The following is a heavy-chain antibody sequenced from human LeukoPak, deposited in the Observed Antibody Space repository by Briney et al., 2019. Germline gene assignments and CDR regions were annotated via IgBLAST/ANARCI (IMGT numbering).Heavy chain of an antibody. Sequence: GGSLRLSCAASGFTFSSYAIHWVRQAPGKGLEWVAVMSYDGSNKYYADSVKGRFTISRDNSKNTLYLQMNSLRAEDTAVYYCARGYGGNSDALDIWGQGTMVTVSS. J-gene: IGHJ3*02. D-gene: IGHD4-23*01. CDR2: MSYDGSNK. V-gene: IGHV3-30*04. CDR1: GFTFSSYA. CDR3: ARGYGGNSDALDI.